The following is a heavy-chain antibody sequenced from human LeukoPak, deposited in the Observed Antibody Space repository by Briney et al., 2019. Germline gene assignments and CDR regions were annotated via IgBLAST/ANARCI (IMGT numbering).Heavy chain of an antibody. CDR3: AREHHFDRFLPSVDV. Sequence: PSETLSLTCTVSGGSISSSSYYWGWIRQPPGKGLEWIGSIYYSGSTYYNPSLKSRDTISVDTSKNQFSLKLSSVTAADTAVYYCAREHHFDRFLPSVDVWGKGTTVTISS. D-gene: IGHD3-9*01. CDR2: IYYSGST. CDR1: GGSISSSSYY. V-gene: IGHV4-39*07. J-gene: IGHJ6*04.